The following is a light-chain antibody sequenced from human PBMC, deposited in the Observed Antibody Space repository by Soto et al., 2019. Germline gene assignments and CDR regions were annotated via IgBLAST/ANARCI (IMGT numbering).Light chain of an antibody. CDR1: QSVTDN. Sequence: EIVMTQSPATLSVSPGERATLSCRASQSVTDNLAWYQQKPGQAPRLLIYGASTRYTAVPARFSGGGSETEFTLTISSLQSEDFAVYYCQQYKDWPRTFCQGTKVEIK. CDR3: QQYKDWPRT. J-gene: IGKJ1*01. V-gene: IGKV3-15*01. CDR2: GAS.